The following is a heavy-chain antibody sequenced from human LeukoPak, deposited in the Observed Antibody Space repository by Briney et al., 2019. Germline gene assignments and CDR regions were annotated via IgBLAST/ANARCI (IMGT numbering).Heavy chain of an antibody. CDR3: TIGYCSGGSCYGYYFDY. Sequence: GGSLKLSCAASGFILSDSAMHWVRQISGKGLEWVGRIRSKADSSATAYGASVKDRFTIFRDDSKNTAYLQMNSLTSEDTAVYYCTIGYCSGGSCYGYYFDYWGQGTLVTVSS. CDR2: IRSKADSSAT. CDR1: GFILSDSA. D-gene: IGHD2-15*01. V-gene: IGHV3-73*01. J-gene: IGHJ4*02.